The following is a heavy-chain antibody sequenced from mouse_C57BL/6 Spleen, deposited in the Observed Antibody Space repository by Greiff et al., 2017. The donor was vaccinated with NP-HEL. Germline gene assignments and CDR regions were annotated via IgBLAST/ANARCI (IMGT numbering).Heavy chain of an antibody. J-gene: IGHJ1*03. D-gene: IGHD2-1*01. CDR1: GYTFTSYW. V-gene: IGHV1-55*01. Sequence: QVQLQQPGAELVKPGASVKMSCKASGYTFTSYWITWVKQRPGQGLEWIGDIYPGSGSTNYNEKFKSKATLTVDTSASTAYMQLSSLTSEDSAIYYCARDYGNYEWYFDVWGTGTTVTVSS. CDR2: IYPGSGST. CDR3: ARDYGNYEWYFDV.